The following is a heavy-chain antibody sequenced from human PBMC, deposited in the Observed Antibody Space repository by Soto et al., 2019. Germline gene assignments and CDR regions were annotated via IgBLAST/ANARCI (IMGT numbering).Heavy chain of an antibody. J-gene: IGHJ4*02. D-gene: IGHD6-19*01. CDR1: GFIFGDYY. V-gene: IGHV3-11*06. CDR2: ISSYSRYT. Sequence: GGSLRLSCGVSGFIFGDYYMSWIRQAPGKGLEWVSYISSYSRYTNFADSVKGRFTISRDNAKNSLSLQMNSLRAEDTAVYFCARGMRDSSGSYFFDYWGQGTLVTVSS. CDR3: ARGMRDSSGSYFFDY.